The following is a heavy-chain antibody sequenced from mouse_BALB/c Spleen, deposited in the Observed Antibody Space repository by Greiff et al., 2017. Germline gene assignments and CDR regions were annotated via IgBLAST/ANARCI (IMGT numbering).Heavy chain of an antibody. V-gene: IGHV5-6-5*01. J-gene: IGHJ1*01. Sequence: EVKLMESGGGLVKPGGSLKLSCAASGFTFSSYAMSWVRQTPEKRLEWVASISSGGSTYYPDSVKGRFTISRDNARNILYLQMSSLRSEDTAMYYCARGGNYYGSSSHWYFDVWGAGTTVTVSS. CDR3: ARGGNYYGSSSHWYFDV. D-gene: IGHD1-1*01. CDR1: GFTFSSYA. CDR2: ISSGGST.